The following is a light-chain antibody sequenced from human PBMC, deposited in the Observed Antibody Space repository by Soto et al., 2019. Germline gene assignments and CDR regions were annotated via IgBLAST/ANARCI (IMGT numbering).Light chain of an antibody. CDR2: YDD. CDR3: AAWDASLNGYV. CDR1: DSNIGSYP. J-gene: IGLJ1*01. Sequence: QSVLTQPPSASGTPGQRVTISCSGSDSNIGSYPVIWYQQHPGKAPKLLIYYDDLLPSGVSDRCSGSKSGTSASLAISGLQPEDEADYYCAAWDASLNGYVFGSGTKVTVL. V-gene: IGLV1-36*01.